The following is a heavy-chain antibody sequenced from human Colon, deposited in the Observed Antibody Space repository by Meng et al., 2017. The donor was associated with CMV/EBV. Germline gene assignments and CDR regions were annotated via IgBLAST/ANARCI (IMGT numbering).Heavy chain of an antibody. CDR3: ASATDYKVDY. CDR2: IHHGGTT. D-gene: IGHD4/OR15-4a*01. CDR1: GAYVRGDKW. Sequence: LVGAGAGAYVRGDKWWTWGRQPPGKGLEWIGEIHHGGTTAYNPSLRSRISFSVDKTRNQVSLHLTTVTAADTAVYYCASATDYKVDYWGQGTLVTVSS. V-gene: IGHV4-4*02. J-gene: IGHJ4*02.